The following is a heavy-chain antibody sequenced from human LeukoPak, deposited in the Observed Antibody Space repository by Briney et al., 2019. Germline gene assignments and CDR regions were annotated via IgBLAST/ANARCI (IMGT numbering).Heavy chain of an antibody. J-gene: IGHJ4*02. D-gene: IGHD1-14*01. CDR2: IYSGGMT. Sequence: SSETLSLTCTGTGGSISSGDYYWSWLRQPPGKGLEWIASIYSGGMTFYSPSLKSRLTISADTSRNHFSLRLSTVTAAYTALYFCARHFDHPTAYFDSWGQGSLVTVSS. V-gene: IGHV4-39*01. CDR1: GGSISSGDYY. CDR3: ARHFDHPTAYFDS.